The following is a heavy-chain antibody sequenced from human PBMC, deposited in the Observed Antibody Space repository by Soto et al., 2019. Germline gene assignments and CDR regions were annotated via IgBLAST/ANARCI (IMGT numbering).Heavy chain of an antibody. Sequence: GGSLRLSCAASGITFTMNWVRQAPGKGLEWVAVIPYDGTNTYYADSVKGRFTVSRDNSKNTLYLQMNSLTTDDTAVYYCARDQEISPGRGGMDVWGPGTTVTVSS. CDR1: GITFT. D-gene: IGHD3-16*01. CDR2: IPYDGTNT. CDR3: ARDQEISPGRGGMDV. J-gene: IGHJ6*02. V-gene: IGHV3-30*04.